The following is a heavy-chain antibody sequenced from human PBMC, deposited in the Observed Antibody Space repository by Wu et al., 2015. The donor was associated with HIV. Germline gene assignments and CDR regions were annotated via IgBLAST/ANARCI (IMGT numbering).Heavy chain of an antibody. J-gene: IGHJ3*02. Sequence: QVQLVQSGAEVKKPGSSVKVSCKASGGTFSSYAISWVRQAPGQGLEWMGGIIPIFGTANYAQKFQGRVTITTDESTSTAYMELSSLRSEDTAVYYCACVAVIGYGDYRDAFDIWGQGTMVTVSS. V-gene: IGHV1-69*05. CDR2: IIPIFGTA. CDR1: GGTFSSYA. CDR3: ACVAVIGYGDYRDAFDI. D-gene: IGHD4-17*01.